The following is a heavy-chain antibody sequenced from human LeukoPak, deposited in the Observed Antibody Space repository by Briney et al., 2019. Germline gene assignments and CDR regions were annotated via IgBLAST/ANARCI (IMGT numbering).Heavy chain of an antibody. V-gene: IGHV3-53*01. J-gene: IGHJ4*02. D-gene: IGHD4-17*01. CDR1: GFTFSGYA. CDR2: IYSGGST. Sequence: PGGSLRLSCAASGFTFSGYAMSWVRQAPGKGLEWVSVIYSGGSTYYADSVKGRFTISRDNSKNTLYLQMNSLRAEDTAVYYCATTTVTNEGDYWGQGTLVTVSS. CDR3: ATTTVTNEGDY.